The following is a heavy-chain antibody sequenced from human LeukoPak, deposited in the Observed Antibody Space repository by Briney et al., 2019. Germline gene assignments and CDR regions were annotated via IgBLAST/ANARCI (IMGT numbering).Heavy chain of an antibody. V-gene: IGHV1-69*05. CDR1: GGTFSSYA. CDR3: ARDKGYRSGWYISDFDY. Sequence: SVKVSFKASGGTFSSYAISWVRQAPGQGLEWMGRITPIFGTANYAQKFQGRVTITTDESTSTAYMELSSLRSEDTAVYYCARDKGYRSGWYISDFDYWGQGTLVTVSS. J-gene: IGHJ4*02. CDR2: ITPIFGTA. D-gene: IGHD6-19*01.